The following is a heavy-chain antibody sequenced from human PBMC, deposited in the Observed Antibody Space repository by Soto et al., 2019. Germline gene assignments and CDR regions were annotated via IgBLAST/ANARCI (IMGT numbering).Heavy chain of an antibody. V-gene: IGHV3-21*06. D-gene: IGHD6-6*01. J-gene: IGHJ6*02. Sequence: EVQLLQSGGGPVRSGGSLRLSCVASGFTLNNYRMTWVRQGPGKGLEWVASIYSRPNYIHYTESVKGRFIISRDNAKNSVYLQMNSLRVEDAAVYYCGREKEDEGSSSLRVYYGVDVWGQGTTVTVPS. CDR2: IYSRPNYI. CDR3: GREKEDEGSSSLRVYYGVDV. CDR1: GFTLNNYR.